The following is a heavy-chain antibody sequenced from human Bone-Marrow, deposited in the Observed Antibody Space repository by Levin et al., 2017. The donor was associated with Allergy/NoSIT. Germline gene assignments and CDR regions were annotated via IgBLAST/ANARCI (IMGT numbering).Heavy chain of an antibody. D-gene: IGHD3-3*01. Sequence: GGSLRLSCAASGFTFRSYAFTWVRQAPGKGLEWVSNISGSGSGTYYADSVKGRFTISRDNSKNTLYLEMNSLRAEDTALYYCAKDRSGSRSKGDLDYWGQGTLVTVSS. CDR1: GFTFRSYA. V-gene: IGHV3-23*01. J-gene: IGHJ4*02. CDR2: ISGSGSGT. CDR3: AKDRSGSRSKGDLDY.